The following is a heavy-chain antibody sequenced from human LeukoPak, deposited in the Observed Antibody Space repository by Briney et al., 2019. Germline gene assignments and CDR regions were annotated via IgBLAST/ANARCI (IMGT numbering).Heavy chain of an antibody. CDR2: MNPDSGNT. CDR1: GYTFTSYD. J-gene: IGHJ4*02. Sequence: ASVNVSCKASGYTFTSYDINWVRQATGQGLEWMGWMNPDSGNTGYAQQFQGRVTMTRDTSISTAYMELSRLRSEDTAVYYCARGPWGGGGNSDFDYWGQGTLVTVSS. CDR3: ARGPWGGGGNSDFDY. V-gene: IGHV1-8*01. D-gene: IGHD4-23*01.